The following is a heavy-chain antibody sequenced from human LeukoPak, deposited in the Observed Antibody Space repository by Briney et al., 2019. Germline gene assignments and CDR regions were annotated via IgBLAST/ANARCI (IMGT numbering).Heavy chain of an antibody. D-gene: IGHD1-1*01. Sequence: GGSLRLSCAASGFTFSSYWMHWVRQAPGKGLVWVSRINSDGSSTSYADSVKGRFTISRDNAKNSLYLQMSSLRAEDTAVYYCARNGPYYYYYYMDVWGKGTTVTISS. J-gene: IGHJ6*03. CDR3: ARNGPYYYYYYMDV. CDR2: INSDGSST. CDR1: GFTFSSYW. V-gene: IGHV3-74*01.